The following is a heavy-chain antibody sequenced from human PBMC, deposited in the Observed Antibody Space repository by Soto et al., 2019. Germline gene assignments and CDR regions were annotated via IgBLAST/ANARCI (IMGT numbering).Heavy chain of an antibody. CDR2: INAGNGNT. D-gene: IGHD3-22*01. CDR1: GYTFTSYA. J-gene: IGHJ4*02. CDR3: ARSSGYYLIDDY. V-gene: IGHV1-3*05. Sequence: QVQLVQSGAEEKKPGASVKVSCKASGYTFTSYAMHWVRQAPGQRLEWMGWINAGNGNTKYSQKFQGRVTITSDTSASTAYMELSSLRSDDTAVYYCARSSGYYLIDDYWGQGTLVTVSS.